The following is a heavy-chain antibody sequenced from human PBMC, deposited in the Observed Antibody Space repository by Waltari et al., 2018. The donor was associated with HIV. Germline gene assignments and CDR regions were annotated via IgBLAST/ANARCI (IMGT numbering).Heavy chain of an antibody. Sequence: QVHLVQSGAEVKKPGASVKVSCKASGYTFTDYFMHWVRQAPGQGREWLGWLNSNSGGTNYDRKLQGRVHMTRDTSIIIVYMELRRLRSAYTAVFYCGRDNGPRYLDRWGQGTLVTVSS. V-gene: IGHV1-2*07. CDR2: LNSNSGGT. CDR1: GYTFTDYF. D-gene: IGHD3-9*01. CDR3: GRDNGPRYLDR. J-gene: IGHJ5*02.